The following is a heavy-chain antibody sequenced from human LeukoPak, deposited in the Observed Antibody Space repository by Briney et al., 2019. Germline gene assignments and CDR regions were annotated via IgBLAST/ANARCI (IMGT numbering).Heavy chain of an antibody. Sequence: TSETLSLTCTVSGGSIRTNNYYWGWIRQPPGKGLEWHGRISYSGSTYNNPSLKSRVTISVDTSKNQFSLNLRSVTAADTAVYYCARLSYSTGWWAFDIWGQGTMVTVSS. D-gene: IGHD6-19*01. CDR3: ARLSYSTGWWAFDI. J-gene: IGHJ3*02. CDR1: GGSIRTNNYY. CDR2: ISYSGST. V-gene: IGHV4-39*01.